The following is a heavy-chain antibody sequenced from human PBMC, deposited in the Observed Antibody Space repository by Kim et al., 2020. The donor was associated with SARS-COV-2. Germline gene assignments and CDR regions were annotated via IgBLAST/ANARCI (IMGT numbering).Heavy chain of an antibody. D-gene: IGHD3-22*01. Sequence: GGSLRLSCAASGFTFSSYAMHWVRQAPGKGLEWVAVISYDGSNKYYADSVKGRFTISRDNSKNTLYLQMNSLRAEDTAVYYCARESYYYDSSGYSYWGQG. V-gene: IGHV3-30*04. J-gene: IGHJ4*02. CDR2: ISYDGSNK. CDR1: GFTFSSYA. CDR3: ARESYYYDSSGYSY.